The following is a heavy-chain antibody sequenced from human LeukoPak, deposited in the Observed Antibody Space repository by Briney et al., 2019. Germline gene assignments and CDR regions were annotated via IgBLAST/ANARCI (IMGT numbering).Heavy chain of an antibody. J-gene: IGHJ4*02. CDR1: GFTFSSYG. Sequence: PGGSLRLSCAASGFTFSSYGMHWVRQAPGKGLEWVAVISYDGSNKYYADSVKGRFTISRDNSKNTLYLQMNSLRAEDTAVYYYAKDQAYGSGSPLGLFDDWGQGTLVTVS. V-gene: IGHV3-30*18. CDR2: ISYDGSNK. CDR3: AKDQAYGSGSPLGLFDD. D-gene: IGHD3-10*01.